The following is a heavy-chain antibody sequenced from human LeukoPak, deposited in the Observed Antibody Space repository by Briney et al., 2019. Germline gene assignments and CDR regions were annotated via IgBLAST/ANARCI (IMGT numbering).Heavy chain of an antibody. D-gene: IGHD3-16*01. CDR1: GFTFSNYN. V-gene: IGHV3-21*01. Sequence: GGSLRLSCAASGFTFSNYNMNWVRQAPGKGLEWVSSISSSSTYISYADSVKGRFTISRDNAKNSLFLQMNSLRAKDTAVYYCARADVMGGQGTLVTVSS. J-gene: IGHJ4*02. CDR3: ARADVM. CDR2: ISSSSTYI.